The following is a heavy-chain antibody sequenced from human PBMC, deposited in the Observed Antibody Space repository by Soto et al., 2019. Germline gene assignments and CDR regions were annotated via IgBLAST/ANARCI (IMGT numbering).Heavy chain of an antibody. D-gene: IGHD2-2*01. CDR1: GYTFTKYY. V-gene: IGHV1-46*01. CDR3: ASHCSIKCSDWSDP. J-gene: IGHJ5*02. CDR2: IDPRTGGT. Sequence: QARLVQSGAEVKKPGASVRISCKASGYTFTKYYVHWVRQAPGQGLEWMGVIDPRTGGTSYAQILQGRITMTRDVASNTVYMDLSSLRSEDTAMYFCASHCSIKCSDWSDPGGQGSLVIVSS.